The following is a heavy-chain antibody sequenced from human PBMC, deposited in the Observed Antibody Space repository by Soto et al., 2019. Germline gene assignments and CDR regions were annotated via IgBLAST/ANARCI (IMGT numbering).Heavy chain of an antibody. CDR3: ASGYYDSSGYSIDY. J-gene: IGHJ4*02. V-gene: IGHV1-69*01. CDR1: GGSFSSYA. D-gene: IGHD3-22*01. CDR2: LIVILGTT. Sequence: QVQLVQSGAEVRKPGTSVKVSCQSFGGSFSSYAFSWVRQAPGQGLEWMGGLIVILGTTNYAQKFKGRVTFTADESTSTAYMEVSSLESEDTAIYYCASGYYDSSGYSIDYWGQGTQGTVSS.